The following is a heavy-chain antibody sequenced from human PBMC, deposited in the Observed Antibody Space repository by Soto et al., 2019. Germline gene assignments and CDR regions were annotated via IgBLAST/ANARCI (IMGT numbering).Heavy chain of an antibody. CDR3: TRWGTTGGLDV. Sequence: QVQLVESGGGVVQPGTSLRLSCVGSGFTFRSYVIHWVRPAPGKELEWVALTSYDGSNNFYGASVKGRFTISRHNSRNTVELQMDSLTFEDTALYYSTRWGTTGGLDVWGQGTLVSVSS. CDR2: TSYDGSNN. V-gene: IGHV3-33*05. J-gene: IGHJ4*02. CDR1: GFTFRSYV. D-gene: IGHD3-16*01.